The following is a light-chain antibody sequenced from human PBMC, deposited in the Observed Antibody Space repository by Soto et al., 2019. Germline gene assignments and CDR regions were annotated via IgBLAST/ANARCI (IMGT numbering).Light chain of an antibody. CDR2: EVS. CDR1: SSDVGGYDY. J-gene: IGLJ1*01. Sequence: QSALTQPASVSGSPGQSITISCTGTSSDVGGYDYVSWYQLHPGKAPKLMVFEVSNRPSGVSYRFSGSKSGNTASLTISGLQAEDEADYFCSSYTSSGTYVFGTGTKVTVL. CDR3: SSYTSSGTYV. V-gene: IGLV2-14*01.